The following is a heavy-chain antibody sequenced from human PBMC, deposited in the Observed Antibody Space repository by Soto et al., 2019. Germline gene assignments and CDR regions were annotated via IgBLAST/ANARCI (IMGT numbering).Heavy chain of an antibody. Sequence: SLRLSCAASGFTFSSYSMNWVRQAPGKGLEWVSYISSSSSTIYYADSVKGRFTISRDNAKNSLYLQMNSLRDEDTAVYYCARDLINTAIWYYYYGMDVWGQGTTVTVSS. CDR2: ISSSSSTI. CDR1: GFTFSSYS. D-gene: IGHD5-18*01. J-gene: IGHJ6*02. V-gene: IGHV3-48*02. CDR3: ARDLINTAIWYYYYGMDV.